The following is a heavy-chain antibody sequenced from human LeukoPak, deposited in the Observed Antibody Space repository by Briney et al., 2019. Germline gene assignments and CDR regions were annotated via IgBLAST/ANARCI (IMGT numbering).Heavy chain of an antibody. Sequence: RPGGSLRLSCAASGFTFNNYAMTWVRQAPGTGLEWVSSISGGGETTYYADSAKGRFTISRDNSQNTLYLQMNSLRAEDTVVYYCARDYADYVGYFFFDYWGQGTLVTVSS. CDR1: GFTFNNYA. J-gene: IGHJ4*02. D-gene: IGHD4-17*01. CDR2: ISGGGETT. V-gene: IGHV3-23*01. CDR3: ARDYADYVGYFFFDY.